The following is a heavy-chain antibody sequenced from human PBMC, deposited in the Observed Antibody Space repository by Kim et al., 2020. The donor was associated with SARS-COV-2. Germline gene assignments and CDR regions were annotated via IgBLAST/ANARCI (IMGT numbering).Heavy chain of an antibody. Sequence: GESLKISCKGSGYSFTSYWIGWVRQMPGKGLEWMGIIYPGDSDTRYSPSFQGQVTISADKSISTAYLQWSSLKASDTAMYYCARALTMVRGVIGYWFDPWGQGTLVTVSS. CDR1: GYSFTSYW. V-gene: IGHV5-51*01. CDR2: IYPGDSDT. CDR3: ARALTMVRGVIGYWFDP. J-gene: IGHJ5*02. D-gene: IGHD3-10*01.